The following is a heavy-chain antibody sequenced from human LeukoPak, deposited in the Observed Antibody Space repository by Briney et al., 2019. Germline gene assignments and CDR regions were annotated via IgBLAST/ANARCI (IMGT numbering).Heavy chain of an antibody. D-gene: IGHD4-17*01. J-gene: IGHJ4*02. CDR3: AKAGDYAPDSLDY. Sequence: PGESLRLSCTASGFTFSNFWMGWVRQAPGKGLEWVANIKQDETEKFYLGSVKGRFTISRDNAKNSLYLQMNSLRAEDTAVYYCAKAGDYAPDSLDYWGQGTLVTVSS. CDR1: GFTFSNFW. V-gene: IGHV3-7*03. CDR2: IKQDETEK.